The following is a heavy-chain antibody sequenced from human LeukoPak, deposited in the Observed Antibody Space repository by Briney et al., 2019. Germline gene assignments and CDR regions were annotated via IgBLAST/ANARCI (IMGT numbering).Heavy chain of an antibody. CDR3: ARGGPGYSGYGGWLAP. Sequence: SETLSLTCVVYGGSFSGYYWSWMRQPPGKGLEWIGEINHSGNINYNPSLKSRVIISVDTSNNQFTLKANSLTAADTAVYYCARGGPGYSGYGGWLAPWGRGPLVTVSS. V-gene: IGHV4-34*01. CDR2: INHSGNI. D-gene: IGHD5-12*01. CDR1: GGSFSGYY. J-gene: IGHJ5*02.